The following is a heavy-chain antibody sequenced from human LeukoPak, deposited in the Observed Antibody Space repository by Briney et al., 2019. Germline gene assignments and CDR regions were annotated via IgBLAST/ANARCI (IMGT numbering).Heavy chain of an antibody. J-gene: IGHJ6*02. CDR3: ARAYNALDV. CDR1: EFTFSSYW. V-gene: IGHV3-7*01. Sequence: PGGSLRLSCAASEFTFSSYWMIWAREAPGKGLEWVANIKPDGSDKFYVDSVKGRFTISRDNAKNSLYLQMNSLRAEDTAVYYCARAYNALDVWGQGTTVTVSS. CDR2: IKPDGSDK.